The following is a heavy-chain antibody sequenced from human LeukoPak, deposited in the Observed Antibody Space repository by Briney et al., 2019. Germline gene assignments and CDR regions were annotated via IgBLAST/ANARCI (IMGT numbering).Heavy chain of an antibody. CDR3: AKDPMITFGGVIDTYDY. Sequence: GGSLRLSCAASGFTFSSYGMSWVRQAPGKGLEWVSAISGSGGSTYYADSVKGRFTISRDNSKNTLYLQMNSLRAEDTAVYYCAKDPMITFGGVIDTYDYWGQGTLVTVSS. V-gene: IGHV3-23*01. CDR1: GFTFSSYG. CDR2: ISGSGGST. J-gene: IGHJ4*02. D-gene: IGHD3-16*02.